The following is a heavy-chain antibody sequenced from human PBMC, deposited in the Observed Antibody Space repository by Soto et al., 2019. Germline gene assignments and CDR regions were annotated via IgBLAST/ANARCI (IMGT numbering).Heavy chain of an antibody. D-gene: IGHD3-10*01. Sequence: SVKVSCKASGFTFTSSAMQWVRQARGQRLEWIGWIVVGSGNTNYAQKFQERVTITRDMSTSTAYMELSSLRSEDTAVYYCAAGYGSGSYYPFDYWGQGTLVTVSS. CDR1: GFTFTSSA. V-gene: IGHV1-58*02. CDR2: IVVGSGNT. J-gene: IGHJ4*02. CDR3: AAGYGSGSYYPFDY.